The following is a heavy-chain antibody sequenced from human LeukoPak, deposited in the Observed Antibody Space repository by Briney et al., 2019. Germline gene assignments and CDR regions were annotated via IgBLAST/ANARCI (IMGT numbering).Heavy chain of an antibody. V-gene: IGHV3-30*02. CDR3: AKELQSEPLFDS. CDR2: IRYDGTNK. D-gene: IGHD4-11*01. Sequence: RTGGSLRLSCAASGFTFSGFGMHWVRQAPGKGLQWVAYIRYDGTNKYYGDSVKGRFTISRDNSKNTLYLQMNSLRAEDTAVYYCAKELQSEPLFDSWGQGTLVTVSS. CDR1: GFTFSGFG. J-gene: IGHJ4*02.